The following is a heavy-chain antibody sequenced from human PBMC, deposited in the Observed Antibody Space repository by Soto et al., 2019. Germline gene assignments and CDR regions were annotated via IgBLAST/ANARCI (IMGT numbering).Heavy chain of an antibody. CDR1: GXTFSSYA. V-gene: IGHV3-23*01. Sequence: GSLRLSCAASGXTFSSYAMSWVRQAPGKGLEWVSAISGSGGSTYYADSVKGRFTISIDNSKNTLYLQMNSLRDEETAVYYCAKGVAVAAPFDHWGQGTLVTVSS. D-gene: IGHD6-19*01. CDR3: AKGVAVAAPFDH. CDR2: ISGSGGST. J-gene: IGHJ4*02.